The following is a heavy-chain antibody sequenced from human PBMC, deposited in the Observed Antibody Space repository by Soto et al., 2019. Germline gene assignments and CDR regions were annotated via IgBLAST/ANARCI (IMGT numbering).Heavy chain of an antibody. D-gene: IGHD2-21*02. Sequence: QVQLVQSGAEVKKPGASVKVSCKASGDTFTDYYIHWVRQAPGQGLEWMGTVNPSGGHTTYAQHFLGRRTXTXXXSXXTLSRALTSLTSEDTAVYYCARGGHVVVVTAALDYWGQGTLVTVSS. J-gene: IGHJ4*02. CDR1: GDTFTDYY. CDR3: ARGGHVVVVTAALDY. CDR2: VNPSGGHT. V-gene: IGHV1-46*01.